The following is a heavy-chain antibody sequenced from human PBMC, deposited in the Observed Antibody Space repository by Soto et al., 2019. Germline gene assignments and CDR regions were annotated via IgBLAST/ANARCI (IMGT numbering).Heavy chain of an antibody. Sequence: QVQLVQSGAEGKLPGASVKVSCKASGYNFTSYYMQWVRKAPGQGLEWMGIINTSGTSTSYAQKLQGRVTMPRDTSTSTVDMELSSQRHEETAVYDCERGTPRDGMDVWGQGTTVTVSS. V-gene: IGHV1-46*04. CDR1: GYNFTSYY. J-gene: IGHJ6*02. CDR2: INTSGTST. D-gene: IGHD1-1*01. CDR3: ERGTPRDGMDV.